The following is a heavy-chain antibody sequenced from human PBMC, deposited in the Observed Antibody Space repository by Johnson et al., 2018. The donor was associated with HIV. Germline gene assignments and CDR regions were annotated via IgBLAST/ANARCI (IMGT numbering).Heavy chain of an antibody. D-gene: IGHD6-6*01. CDR2: IWYDGSNK. CDR1: GFTFSSYG. V-gene: IGHV3-33*01. CDR3: ARDTGIAARSGAFDI. J-gene: IGHJ3*02. Sequence: QVQLVESGGGVVQPGRSLRLSCAASGFTFSSYGMHWVRQAPGKGLEWVAVIWYDGSNKYYADSVKGRFTISRDNSKNTLYLQMNSLRAEDTAVYYCARDTGIAARSGAFDIWGQGTMVTVSS.